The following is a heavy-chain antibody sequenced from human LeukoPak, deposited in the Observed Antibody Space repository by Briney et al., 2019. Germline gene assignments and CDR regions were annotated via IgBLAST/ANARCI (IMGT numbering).Heavy chain of an antibody. J-gene: IGHJ2*01. D-gene: IGHD3-10*01. CDR1: GFTFSDYY. Sequence: GGSLRLSCAASGFTFSDYYMSWVRQAPGKGLEWVSYISSSSSYTNYADSVKGRFTISRDNAKNSLYLQMNSLRAEDTAVYYCARSPRLVRGPAWYFDLWGRGTLVTVSS. V-gene: IGHV3-11*03. CDR2: ISSSSSYT. CDR3: ARSPRLVRGPAWYFDL.